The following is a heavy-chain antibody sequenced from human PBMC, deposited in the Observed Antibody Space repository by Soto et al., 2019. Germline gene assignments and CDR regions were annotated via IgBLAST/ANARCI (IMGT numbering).Heavy chain of an antibody. D-gene: IGHD5-18*01. V-gene: IGHV4-39*01. CDR2: IYYSGST. J-gene: IGHJ4*02. Sequence: PSETLSLTCTVSGGSISSSRYYWGWIRQPPGKGLEWIGSIYYSGSTYYNPSLKSRLTISVDTSKNQFSLKLSSVTAADTAVYFCARRKYSNGFFDYWGQGTLVTVSS. CDR1: GGSISSSRYY. CDR3: ARRKYSNGFFDY.